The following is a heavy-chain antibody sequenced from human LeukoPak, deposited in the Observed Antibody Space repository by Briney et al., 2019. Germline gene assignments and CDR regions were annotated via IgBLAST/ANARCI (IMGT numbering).Heavy chain of an antibody. Sequence: ASVKVSCKASGYTFTGYYMHWVRQAPGQGLEWMGWINPNSGGTNYAQKFQGWVTMTRDTSISTAYMELSRLRSDDTAMYYCARESPPNWFDPWGQGTLVTVSS. CDR3: ARESPPNWFDP. J-gene: IGHJ5*02. V-gene: IGHV1-2*04. CDR2: INPNSGGT. CDR1: GYTFTGYY.